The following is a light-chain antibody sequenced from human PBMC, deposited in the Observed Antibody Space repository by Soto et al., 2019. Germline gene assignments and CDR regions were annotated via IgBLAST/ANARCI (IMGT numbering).Light chain of an antibody. J-gene: IGLJ2*01. CDR1: SSNIGRNY. V-gene: IGLV1-47*02. CDR3: ATWDDSLSGVV. Sequence: QSVLTQPPSASETPGQRVTISCSGGSSNIGRNYVYWYQQLPGTAPKLLIYTNNQRPSGVPDRFSGSKSGTPASLAISGLRSEDEADYYCATWDDSLSGVVFGGGTKLTVL. CDR2: TNN.